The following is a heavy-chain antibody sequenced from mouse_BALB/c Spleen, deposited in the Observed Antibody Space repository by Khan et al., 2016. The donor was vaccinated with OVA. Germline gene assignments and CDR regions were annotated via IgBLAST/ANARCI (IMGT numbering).Heavy chain of an antibody. CDR2: INTGGAYT. CDR3: ARLAYYYNSEGFAY. J-gene: IGHJ3*01. CDR1: GFTFSTYG. D-gene: IGHD1-1*01. Sequence: EVELVESGGDFVRPGGSLKLSCAASGFTFSTYGMSWVRQTPDKRLEWVATINTGGAYTYYPDTVKGRFTIFRDNAKNTLYLQLSSLKSEDTAIYYCARLAYYYNSEGFAYWGRGTLVTVSA. V-gene: IGHV5-6*01.